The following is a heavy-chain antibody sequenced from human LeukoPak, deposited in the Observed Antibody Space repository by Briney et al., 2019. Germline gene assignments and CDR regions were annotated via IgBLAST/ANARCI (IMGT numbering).Heavy chain of an antibody. CDR3: ARDEVVVTAIVEYYYYYGMDV. V-gene: IGHV3-48*04. Sequence: PGGSLRLSCAASGFTFSSYSMNWVRQAPGKGLEWVSYISSSSSTIYYADSVKGRFTISRDNAKNSLYLQMNSLRAEDTAVYYCARDEVVVTAIVEYYYYYGMDVWGQGTTVTVSS. D-gene: IGHD2-21*02. J-gene: IGHJ6*02. CDR2: ISSSSSTI. CDR1: GFTFSSYS.